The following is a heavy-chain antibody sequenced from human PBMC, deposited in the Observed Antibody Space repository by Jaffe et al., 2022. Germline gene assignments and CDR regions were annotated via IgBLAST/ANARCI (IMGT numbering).Heavy chain of an antibody. V-gene: IGHV1-69*05. CDR3: ARSVGSGDGYYYYYMDV. D-gene: IGHD2-8*01. CDR2: IIPIFGTA. CDR1: GGTFSSYA. Sequence: QVQLVQSGAEVKKPGSSVKVSCKASGGTFSSYAISWVRQAPGQGLEWMGGIIPIFGTANYAQKFQGRVTITTDESTSTAYMELSSLRSEDTAVYYCARSVGSGDGYYYYYMDVWGKGTTVTVSS. J-gene: IGHJ6*03.